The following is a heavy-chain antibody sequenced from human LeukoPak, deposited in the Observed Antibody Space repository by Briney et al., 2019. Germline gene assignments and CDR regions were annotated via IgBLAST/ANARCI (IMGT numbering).Heavy chain of an antibody. CDR3: ATDGAGFDT. CDR1: GFTFGSYE. Sequence: GGSLRLSCVASGFTFGSYEMNWVRQAPGKGLEWVSYINIGGTNTHYADSVKGRFTISRDNAKKSLYLEMNNLRAEDTAVYYCATDGAGFDTWGQGVLVTVSS. V-gene: IGHV3-48*03. J-gene: IGHJ5*02. CDR2: INIGGTNT.